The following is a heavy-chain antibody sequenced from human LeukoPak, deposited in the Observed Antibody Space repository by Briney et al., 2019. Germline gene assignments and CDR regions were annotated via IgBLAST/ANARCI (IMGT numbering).Heavy chain of an antibody. CDR3: ARSDVALVHYGMDV. CDR2: IKKDGSQK. V-gene: IGHV3-7*01. J-gene: IGHJ6*02. D-gene: IGHD2-15*01. Sequence: GGSLRLSCAASGFIFSDYWMSWVRQAPGKGLEWVANIKKDGSQKYYMDSVEGRFTISRDNAKNSVFLQMNRLRDDDTGVYYCARSDVALVHYGMDVWGQGTTVTVSS. CDR1: GFIFSDYW.